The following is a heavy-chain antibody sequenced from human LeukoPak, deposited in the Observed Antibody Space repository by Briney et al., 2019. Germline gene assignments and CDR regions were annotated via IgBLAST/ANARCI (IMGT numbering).Heavy chain of an antibody. Sequence: SETLSLTCAVSGGSISSYYWSWIRQPPGKGPEWVGYVHYSGDTNYNPSLKSRVTISVDTSKNQFSLKLTSVTAADTAIYYCARDRNLNGERWFDPWGQGIQVTVSS. CDR1: GGSISSYY. CDR2: VHYSGDT. J-gene: IGHJ5*02. CDR3: ARDRNLNGERWFDP. D-gene: IGHD4-17*01. V-gene: IGHV4-59*01.